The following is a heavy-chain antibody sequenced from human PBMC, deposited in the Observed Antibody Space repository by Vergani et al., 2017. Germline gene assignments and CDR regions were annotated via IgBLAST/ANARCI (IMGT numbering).Heavy chain of an antibody. J-gene: IGHJ4*02. Sequence: QVQLVESGGGVVQPGGSLRLSCAASGFTFSSYGMHWVRQAPGKGLEWVAFIRYDGSNKYYADSVKGRFTISRDNSKNTLYLQMNSLRAEDTAVYYCARDRPSSLHSSLLDYWGQGTLVTVSS. CDR3: ARDRPSSLHSSLLDY. CDR2: IRYDGSNK. D-gene: IGHD6-6*01. V-gene: IGHV3-30*02. CDR1: GFTFSSYG.